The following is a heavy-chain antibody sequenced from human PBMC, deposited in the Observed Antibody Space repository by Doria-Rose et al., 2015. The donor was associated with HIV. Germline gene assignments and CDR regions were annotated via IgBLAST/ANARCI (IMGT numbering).Heavy chain of an antibody. V-gene: IGHV3-21*01. D-gene: IGHD3-10*01. CDR2: ISSTSAYR. CDR3: ATGVTLDY. Sequence: VQLVQSGGGLVRPGGSLRLSCATSGFTSSSHRINWVRQAPGKGLECVSSISSTSAYRHYADSVRGRFTISRDNARNSLYLQMDSLRAEDTAIYYCATGVTLDYWGQGTLVTVSS. CDR1: GFTSSSHR. J-gene: IGHJ4*02.